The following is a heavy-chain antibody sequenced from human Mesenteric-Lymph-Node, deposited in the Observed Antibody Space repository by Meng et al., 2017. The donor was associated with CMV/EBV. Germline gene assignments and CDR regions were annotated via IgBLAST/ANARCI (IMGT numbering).Heavy chain of an antibody. CDR1: GFTFSSYE. CDR2: ISSSGSTI. Sequence: GGSLRLSCAASGFTFSSYEMNWVRQAPGKGLEWVSYISSSGSTIYYADSVKGRFTISRDNAKNSLYLQMNSLRAEDTAVYYCAREEPTPYYYYGMDVWGQGTTVTVSS. J-gene: IGHJ6*02. CDR3: AREEPTPYYYYGMDV. V-gene: IGHV3-48*03.